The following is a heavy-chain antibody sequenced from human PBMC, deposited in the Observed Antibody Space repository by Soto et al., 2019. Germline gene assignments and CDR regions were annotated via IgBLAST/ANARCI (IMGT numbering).Heavy chain of an antibody. V-gene: IGHV3-11*05. Sequence: QVQLVESGGGLVKPGGSLRLSCAASGFTFSDYYMSWIRQAPGKGLEWVSYISSSSSYTNYADCVKGRLTISRDNAKNTLYLHMNSLRAEDTAVYYCARVIAAAGTQTRGQGTLVTVSS. CDR3: ARVIAAAGTQT. D-gene: IGHD6-13*01. J-gene: IGHJ4*02. CDR1: GFTFSDYY. CDR2: ISSSSSYT.